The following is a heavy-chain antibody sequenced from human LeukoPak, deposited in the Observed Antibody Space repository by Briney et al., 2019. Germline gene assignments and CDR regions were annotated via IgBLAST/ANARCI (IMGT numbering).Heavy chain of an antibody. J-gene: IGHJ3*02. D-gene: IGHD2-2*01. CDR3: ARLVCSSISCWPSVAFDI. CDR1: GYTFTSYG. V-gene: IGHV1-18*01. Sequence: GASVKVSCKASGYTFTSYGISWVREAPGQGLECMGWISAYNGNTNYAQKLQSRVTMTRDTSTSTAYMEVRSLRSDDTAVYYCARLVCSSISCWPSVAFDIWGQGTIVTVSS. CDR2: ISAYNGNT.